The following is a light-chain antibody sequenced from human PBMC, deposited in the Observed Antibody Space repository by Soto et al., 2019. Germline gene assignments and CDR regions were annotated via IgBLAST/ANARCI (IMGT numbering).Light chain of an antibody. J-gene: IGKJ1*01. Sequence: DIQMTQSPSTLSASVGDRVTITCRASQSISTWLAWYQQKPGNAPKLLIFDASNLESGVPSRFSGSGSGTEFTLTIDSLQPDDFATYYCQQYNSDSRTFGQWTELDIK. V-gene: IGKV1-5*01. CDR2: DAS. CDR1: QSISTW. CDR3: QQYNSDSRT.